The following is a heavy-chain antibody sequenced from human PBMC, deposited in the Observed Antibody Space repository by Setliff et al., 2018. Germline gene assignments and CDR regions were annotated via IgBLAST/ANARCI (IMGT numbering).Heavy chain of an antibody. CDR3: ARDGYSHAFDI. J-gene: IGHJ3*02. D-gene: IGHD2-21*01. CDR1: GLSFSIYY. Sequence: GESLKISCATSGLSFSIYYMSWIRQAPGKGLEWVTNIKGDGSVKSYVDSVKGRFTISRDNAKNSLYLQMNSLRAEDTAVYYCARDGYSHAFDIWGQGTMVTVSS. V-gene: IGHV3-7*01. CDR2: IKGDGSVK.